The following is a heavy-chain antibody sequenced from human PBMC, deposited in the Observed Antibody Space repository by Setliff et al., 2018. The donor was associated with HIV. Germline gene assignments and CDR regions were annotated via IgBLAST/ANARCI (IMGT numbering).Heavy chain of an antibody. Sequence: SETLSLTCAVSGDSISSTSWWSWVRQSPGKGLEWIGQIYHSGNTNYNPSFKNRVTISLDKSKNEFSLTLTSVTAADTAVYYCARGKNNGRFLEKIHGAFNVWGRGTLVTVSS. V-gene: IGHV4-4*02. J-gene: IGHJ3*01. CDR3: ARGKNNGRFLEKIHGAFNV. CDR2: IYHSGNT. D-gene: IGHD3-3*01. CDR1: GDSISSTSW.